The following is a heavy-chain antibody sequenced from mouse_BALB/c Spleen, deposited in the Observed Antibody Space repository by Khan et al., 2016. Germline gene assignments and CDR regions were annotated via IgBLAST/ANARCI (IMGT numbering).Heavy chain of an antibody. D-gene: IGHD1-2*01. J-gene: IGHJ2*01. CDR2: INYSGST. CDR1: GDSITSGY. Sequence: EVKLLESGPSLVKPSQTLSLTCSVTGDSITSGYWNWIRKFPGNKLEYVGYINYSGSTYYNPSLKSRISITRDTSKNQYYLQLISVTSEDTATYYCARLSAGYFDFWGQGTTLTVSS. V-gene: IGHV3-8*02. CDR3: ARLSAGYFDF.